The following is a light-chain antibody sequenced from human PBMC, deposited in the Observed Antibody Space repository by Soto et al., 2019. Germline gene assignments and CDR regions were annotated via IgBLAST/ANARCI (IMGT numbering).Light chain of an antibody. CDR2: STS. Sequence: DIQMTQSPSSVSASVGDRVTISCRARQDISTWLGWYQQKPGKAPKLLVYSTSSVHSGVPSRFSGRGSGTDFTLTISSLQPEDFATYYCQQTNSVPWTFGQGTKVEIK. V-gene: IGKV1-12*01. CDR1: QDISTW. CDR3: QQTNSVPWT. J-gene: IGKJ1*01.